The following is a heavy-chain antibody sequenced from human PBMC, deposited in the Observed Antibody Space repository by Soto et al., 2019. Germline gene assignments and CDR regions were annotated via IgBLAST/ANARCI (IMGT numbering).Heavy chain of an antibody. V-gene: IGHV2-26*01. D-gene: IGHD3-10*01. CDR2: IFSSDEK. Sequence: QVTLKESGPVLVKPTETLTLTCTVSGFSLTNNKMGVSWIRQPPGKALEWLANIFSSDEKSYSTSLKSRVTISQHTPKSQVVLKVTNMDPVDTATYYCARISGGSPYYYAMDVWGQGTTVTVSS. CDR1: GFSLTNNKMG. J-gene: IGHJ6*02. CDR3: ARISGGSPYYYAMDV.